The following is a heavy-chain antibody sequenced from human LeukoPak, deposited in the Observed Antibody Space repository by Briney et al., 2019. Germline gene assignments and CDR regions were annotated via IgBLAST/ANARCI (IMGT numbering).Heavy chain of an antibody. V-gene: IGHV3-33*08. J-gene: IGHJ4*02. Sequence: GSLRPPFAAPGFTFSSYGMHWVRQAPGKGLEGVAVIWNDGSNKYYAESLKCRFTISRDNSKNTLFLQLNSLRAEDTAVYYHARDKAGNDLLTGRFDYWGQGTLVTVSS. CDR1: GFTFSSYG. CDR3: ARDKAGNDLLTGRFDY. CDR2: IWNDGSNK. D-gene: IGHD3-9*01.